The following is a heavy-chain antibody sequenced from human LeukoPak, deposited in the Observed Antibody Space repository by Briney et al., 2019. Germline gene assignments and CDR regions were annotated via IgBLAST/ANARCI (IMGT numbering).Heavy chain of an antibody. D-gene: IGHD5/OR15-5a*01. Sequence: LRLSCAASGFTFSSYEMNWIRQHPAKGLECIGYIYYSGSAYYNPSLESRVTISIDTSKNQFSLKLTSVTAADTAVYYCARGSLRLFDYWGQGTLVTVSS. CDR3: ARGSLRLFDY. J-gene: IGHJ4*02. CDR2: IYYSGSA. V-gene: IGHV4-31*02. CDR1: GFTFSSYE.